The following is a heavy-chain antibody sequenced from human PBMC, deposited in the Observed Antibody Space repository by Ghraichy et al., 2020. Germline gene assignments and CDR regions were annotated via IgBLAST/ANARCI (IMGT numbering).Heavy chain of an antibody. CDR2: ISNSGGTT. D-gene: IGHD1-7*01. V-gene: IGHV3-23*01. J-gene: IGHJ6*02. CDR1: GISFNMYD. CDR3: AKEREHRVSGITNYHGMDV. Sequence: GGSLRLSCAASGISFNMYDMTWVRQAPGKGLEWVSLISNSGGTTYYVDTVKGRFSVSRDNSKNTLYLQMNSLRAEDTAIYYCAKEREHRVSGITNYHGMDVWGQGTTVTVSS.